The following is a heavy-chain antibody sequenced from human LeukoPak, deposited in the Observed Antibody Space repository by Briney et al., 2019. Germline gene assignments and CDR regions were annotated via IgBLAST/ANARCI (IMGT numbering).Heavy chain of an antibody. D-gene: IGHD2-8*01. Sequence: KPGGSLRLSCAASGFTFSSYAMSWFRQAPGKGLEWVGFIRSKAYGGTTEYAASVKGRFTISRDDSKSIAYLKMNSLKTEDTAVYYCNMGYCTNGVCFGEDYWGQGTLVTVSS. CDR1: GFTFSSYA. CDR3: NMGYCTNGVCFGEDY. CDR2: IRSKAYGGTT. V-gene: IGHV3-49*05. J-gene: IGHJ4*02.